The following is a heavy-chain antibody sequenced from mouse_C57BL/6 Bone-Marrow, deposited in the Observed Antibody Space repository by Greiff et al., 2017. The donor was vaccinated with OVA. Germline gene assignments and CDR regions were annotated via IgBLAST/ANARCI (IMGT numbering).Heavy chain of an antibody. Sequence: VQVVESGPELVKPGASVKISCKASGYAFSSSWMNWVKQRPGKGLEWIGRIYPGDGDTNYNGKFKGKATLTADKSSSTAYMQLSSLTSEDSAVYFCARTYYYGSSYGTYWGQGTTLTVSS. J-gene: IGHJ2*01. CDR3: ARTYYYGSSYGTY. CDR2: IYPGDGDT. D-gene: IGHD1-1*01. CDR1: GYAFSSSW. V-gene: IGHV1-82*01.